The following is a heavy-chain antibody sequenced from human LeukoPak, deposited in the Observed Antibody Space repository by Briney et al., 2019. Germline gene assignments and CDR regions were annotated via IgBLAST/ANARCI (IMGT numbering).Heavy chain of an antibody. Sequence: GGSLRLSCAASAFTFRSYWMSWVRQAPGKGLEWVAMIKPDGSEKYYVDSVKGLFTISRDNAKNSLYLQMSSLRAEDTAVYYCTRDASGDTNSGPRMDVWGQGTTVTVSS. D-gene: IGHD1-26*01. CDR1: AFTFRSYW. CDR2: IKPDGSEK. J-gene: IGHJ6*02. V-gene: IGHV3-7*05. CDR3: TRDASGDTNSGPRMDV.